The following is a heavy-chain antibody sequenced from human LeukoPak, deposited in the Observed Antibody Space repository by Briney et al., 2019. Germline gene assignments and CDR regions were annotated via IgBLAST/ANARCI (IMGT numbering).Heavy chain of an antibody. CDR1: GFTVSSNY. Sequence: GGSLRLSCAASGFTVSSNYMSWVRQAPGKGLEWVSVIYSGGSTYYADSVKGRFTISRDNSKNTLSLQMNSLRAEDTAVYYCAKAPAAGAEYFQHWGQGTLVTVSS. D-gene: IGHD2-2*01. CDR2: IYSGGST. J-gene: IGHJ1*01. V-gene: IGHV3-66*01. CDR3: AKAPAAGAEYFQH.